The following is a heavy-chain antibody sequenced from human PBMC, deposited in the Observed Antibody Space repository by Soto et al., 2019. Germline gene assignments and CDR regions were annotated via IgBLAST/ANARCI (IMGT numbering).Heavy chain of an antibody. J-gene: IGHJ6*02. V-gene: IGHV1-24*01. D-gene: IGHD3-10*01. Sequence: ASVKVSCKASGRTFSTCAISWVRKAPGKGLEWMGGFDPEDGETISAQKFQGRVTMTEDTSTDTAYMELSSLRSEDTAVYYCATDSDTYYYGSGSYGMDVWGQGTTVTVSS. CDR1: GRTFSTCA. CDR3: ATDSDTYYYGSGSYGMDV. CDR2: FDPEDGET.